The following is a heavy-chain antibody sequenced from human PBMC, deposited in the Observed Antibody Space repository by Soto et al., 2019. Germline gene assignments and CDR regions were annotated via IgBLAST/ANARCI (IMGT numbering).Heavy chain of an antibody. D-gene: IGHD5-18*01. J-gene: IGHJ4*02. V-gene: IGHV3-49*03. CDR1: GFTFGDYA. CDR2: IRSKAYGGTT. Sequence: PGGSLRLSCTASGFTFGDYAMSWFRQAPGKGLEWVGFIRSKAYGGTTEYAASVKGRFTISRDDSKSIAYLQMNSLKTEDTAVYYCTRDRGVDTAMDEAYYFDYWGQGTLVTVSS. CDR3: TRDRGVDTAMDEAYYFDY.